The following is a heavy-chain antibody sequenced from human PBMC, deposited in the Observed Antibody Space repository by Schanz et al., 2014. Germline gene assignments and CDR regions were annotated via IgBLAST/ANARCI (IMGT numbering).Heavy chain of an antibody. Sequence: EVQLLESGGGLVQPGGSLRLSCAASGFTFSSYAMSWVRQAPGKGLEWVSTIGTSGGTNYAESVKGRFTISRDNFKGALYLQMSSLRAEDTAVYYCVRVDSSGYFFDNWGQGTRVTVSS. CDR3: VRVDSSGYFFDN. J-gene: IGHJ4*02. CDR1: GFTFSSYA. D-gene: IGHD3-22*01. V-gene: IGHV3-23*01. CDR2: IGTSGGT.